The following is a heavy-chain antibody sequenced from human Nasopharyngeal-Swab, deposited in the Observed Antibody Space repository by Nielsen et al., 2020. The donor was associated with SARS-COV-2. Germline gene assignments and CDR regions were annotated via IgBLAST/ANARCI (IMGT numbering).Heavy chain of an antibody. CDR2: IFSSGST. CDR1: GASISSRNNY. D-gene: IGHD4-17*01. Sequence: SETLSLTCVVSGASISSRNNYWGRLRPSPGQGLEWIGTIFSSGSTYNPSLKSRVTMSVDTSKNQFSLKLTSVTAADTAVYYCARDESGDYLGLPFDHWGRGTLVTVSS. CDR3: ARDESGDYLGLPFDH. V-gene: IGHV4-39*07. J-gene: IGHJ4*02.